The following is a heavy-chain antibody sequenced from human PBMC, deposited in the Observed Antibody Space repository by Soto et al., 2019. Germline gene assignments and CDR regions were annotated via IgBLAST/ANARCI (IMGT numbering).Heavy chain of an antibody. CDR1: GYTFTGFY. Sequence: ASVKVSCKASGYTFTGFYMHWLRQAPGQGLEWMGGLHPSSGGTRYAQKFQGRVTMTRDTSISTAYMELSRLRSDDTAVFYCALTDYYDSSGHYFDVWGQGTLVTVSS. J-gene: IGHJ4*02. V-gene: IGHV1-2*02. CDR3: ALTDYYDSSGHYFDV. D-gene: IGHD3-22*01. CDR2: LHPSSGGT.